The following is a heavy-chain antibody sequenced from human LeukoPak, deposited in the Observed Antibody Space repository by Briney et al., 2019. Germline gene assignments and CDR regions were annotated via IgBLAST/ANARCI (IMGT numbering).Heavy chain of an antibody. J-gene: IGHJ5*02. CDR1: GGSFSGYY. Sequence: PSETLSLTCAVYGGSFSGYYWSWIRQPPEKGLEWIGEINRSGSTNYNPSLKSRVTISVDTSKNQFSLKLSSVTAADTAVYYCARTRSPRRWFDPWGQGTLVTVSS. CDR2: INRSGST. D-gene: IGHD6-19*01. V-gene: IGHV4-34*01. CDR3: ARTRSPRRWFDP.